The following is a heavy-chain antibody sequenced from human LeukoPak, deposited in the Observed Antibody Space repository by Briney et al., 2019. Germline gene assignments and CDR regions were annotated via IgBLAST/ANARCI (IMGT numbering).Heavy chain of an antibody. Sequence: PSETLSLTCTVSGGSIRSSSYYWGWIPQPPGQGLEGIGSFYYTGSTYYNPSFTSRDTISVDKSKNQSSLWLSSVSAADAAVYYCARHISGAVFDCGGQGTLVTVSS. V-gene: IGHV4-39*01. J-gene: IGHJ4*02. CDR1: GGSIRSSSYY. D-gene: IGHD1-14*01. CDR2: FYYTGST. CDR3: ARHISGAVFDC.